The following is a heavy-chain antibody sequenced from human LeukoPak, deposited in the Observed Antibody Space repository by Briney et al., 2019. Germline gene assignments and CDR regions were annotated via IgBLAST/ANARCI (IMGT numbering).Heavy chain of an antibody. V-gene: IGHV3-11*06. Sequence: PGGALRLSCATPGFPLRYHYISWIRQAPGEGLGWVSYISGCSSNTNYADSVRGRFTAPRDNAKNSLYLQMNSLRAEDTAVYYCARKGRSWFNDFDYWGQGTPVTVSS. CDR3: ARKGRSWFNDFDY. CDR2: ISGCSSNT. D-gene: IGHD6-13*01. CDR1: GFPLRYHY. J-gene: IGHJ4*02.